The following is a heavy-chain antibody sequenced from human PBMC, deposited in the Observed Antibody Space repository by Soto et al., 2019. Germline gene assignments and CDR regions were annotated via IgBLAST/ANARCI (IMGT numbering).Heavy chain of an antibody. Sequence: HVQLQESGPGLVKTSQSLSITCTVSGGSISSGGYYWSWLRQHPWKGLEWIGYIYYSGSTYYNPSLKSRVTISVDTSKKQCSLQLSSVTAADTAVYYCARAFNDDYIWGSYRLGWFDPWGQGTLVTVSS. D-gene: IGHD3-16*02. J-gene: IGHJ5*02. CDR3: ARAFNDDYIWGSYRLGWFDP. V-gene: IGHV4-31*03. CDR1: GGSISSGGYY. CDR2: IYYSGST.